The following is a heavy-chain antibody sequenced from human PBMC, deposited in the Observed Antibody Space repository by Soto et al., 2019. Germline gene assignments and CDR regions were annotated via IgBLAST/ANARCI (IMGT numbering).Heavy chain of an antibody. CDR1: GGTFSSYT. D-gene: IGHD2-15*01. CDR3: ARDFSVVVAAGFDD. Sequence: QVQLVQSGAEVKKPGSSVKVSCKASGGTFSSYTISWVRQAPGQGLEWMGRIIPILGIANYAQKFQGRVTITADKSTSTAYMELSSLRSEDTAVYYCARDFSVVVAAGFDDWGQGTLVTVSS. J-gene: IGHJ4*02. V-gene: IGHV1-69*08. CDR2: IIPILGIA.